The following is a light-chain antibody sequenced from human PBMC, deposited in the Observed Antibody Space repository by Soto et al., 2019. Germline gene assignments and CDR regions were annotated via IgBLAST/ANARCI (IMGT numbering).Light chain of an antibody. Sequence: EVVLTQSPDTLSLSPGERATLSCRASQSVSSSFFAWYQQKPGQAPVLLIYGASNRATGIPDRFSGSGSGTDFTLDISRLAPEDVDVYYCQQHNSSSLTFGGGTHVQIK. CDR1: QSVSSSF. CDR2: GAS. V-gene: IGKV3-20*01. J-gene: IGKJ4*01. CDR3: QQHNSSSLT.